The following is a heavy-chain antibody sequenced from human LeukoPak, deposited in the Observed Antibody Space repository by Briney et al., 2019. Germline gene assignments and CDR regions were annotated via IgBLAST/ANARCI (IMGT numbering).Heavy chain of an antibody. CDR3: TRLPISRWAFDI. D-gene: IGHD4-23*01. CDR2: IKSKSDSYAT. Sequence: GGSLRLSCAASGFTFSGSAIHWVRQASGKGLEWVGRIKSKSDSYATAYAASVKGRFIISRDDSKSTAYLRMNSLRTEDTAVYYCTRLPISRWAFDIWGQGTMVSVSS. CDR1: GFTFSGSA. J-gene: IGHJ3*02. V-gene: IGHV3-73*01.